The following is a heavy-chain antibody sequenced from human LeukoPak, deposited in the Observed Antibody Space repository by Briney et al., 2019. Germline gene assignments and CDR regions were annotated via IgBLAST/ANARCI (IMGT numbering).Heavy chain of an antibody. J-gene: IGHJ6*03. V-gene: IGHV4-30-4*08. CDR3: GRGYDDDIYF. CDR1: GGSISSGDDC. CDR2: IDYSGIT. Sequence: SETLSLTCTVSGGSISSGDDCWSWVRQPPGKGLEWIGNIDYSGITNYNPSLNSRVTISVGTSKNQFYLSLRSVTTAATAVDYCGRGYDDDIYFWGKGTMVTVSS.